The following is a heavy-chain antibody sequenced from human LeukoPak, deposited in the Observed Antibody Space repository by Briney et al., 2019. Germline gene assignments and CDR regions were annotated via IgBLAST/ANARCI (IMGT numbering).Heavy chain of an antibody. J-gene: IGHJ6*03. CDR1: GFTFDDYA. D-gene: IGHD1-14*01. CDR3: ARDFRTNYYYYMDV. V-gene: IGHV3-9*01. CDR2: ISWNSGSI. Sequence: PGRSLRLSCAASGFTFDDYAMHWVRQAPGKGLEWVSGISWNSGSIGYADSVKGRFTISRDNTKNTLYVQMNSLRAEDTALYYCARDFRTNYYYYMDVWGKGTTVTVSS.